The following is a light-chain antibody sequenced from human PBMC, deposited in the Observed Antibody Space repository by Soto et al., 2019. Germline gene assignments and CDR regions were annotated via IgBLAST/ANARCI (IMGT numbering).Light chain of an antibody. CDR2: DVN. J-gene: IGLJ2*01. CDR3: SSYTSTSTLAV. CDR1: SSDVGGYNY. V-gene: IGLV2-14*03. Sequence: QSALTQPASVSGSPGQSITFSCTGTSSDVGGYNYVSWYQQHPGKAPKLMIYDVNNRPSGISNRFSGSKSGNTASLTISGLQAEDEADYYCSSYTSTSTLAVFGGGTKLTVL.